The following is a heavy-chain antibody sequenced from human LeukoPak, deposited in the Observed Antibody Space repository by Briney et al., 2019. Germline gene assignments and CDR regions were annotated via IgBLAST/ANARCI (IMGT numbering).Heavy chain of an antibody. D-gene: IGHD2-15*01. J-gene: IGHJ4*02. V-gene: IGHV4-59*01. CDR3: ARNQDCSGGSCHHFDY. CDR1: GGSFSGYY. Sequence: SETLSLTCAVYGGSFSGYYWSWIRQPPGKGLEWIGYIYYSGSTNYNPSLKSRVTISVDTSKNQFSLKLSSVTAADTAVYYCARNQDCSGGSCHHFDYWGQGTLVTVSS. CDR2: IYYSGST.